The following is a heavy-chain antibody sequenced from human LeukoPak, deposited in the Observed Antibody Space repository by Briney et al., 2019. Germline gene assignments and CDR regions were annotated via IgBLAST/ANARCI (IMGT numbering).Heavy chain of an antibody. CDR1: RFTFSSYT. D-gene: IGHD4-17*01. CDR2: ISYDGSSK. Sequence: PGGSLRLSCAASRFTFSSYTMHWVRQAPGKGLEWVAIISYDGSSKYYADSVKGRFTLSRDNSKNMLYLQMNSLRAEDTAVYYCARDRSPYGDYFFGLRYWGQGTLVTVSS. V-gene: IGHV3-30*04. CDR3: ARDRSPYGDYFFGLRY. J-gene: IGHJ4*02.